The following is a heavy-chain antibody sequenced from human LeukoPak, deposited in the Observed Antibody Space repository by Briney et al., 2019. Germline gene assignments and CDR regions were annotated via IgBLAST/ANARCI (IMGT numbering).Heavy chain of an antibody. J-gene: IGHJ6*03. V-gene: IGHV1-8*03. CDR3: ARERRGKYQLLPTIPLKNYYYYYMDV. D-gene: IGHD2-2*01. Sequence: ASVKVSCKASGYTFTSYDINWVRQATGQGLEWMGWMNPNSGNTGYAQKFQGRVTITRNTSISTAYMELSSLRSEDTAVYYCARERRGKYQLLPTIPLKNYYYYYMDVWGKGTTVTISS. CDR1: GYTFTSYD. CDR2: MNPNSGNT.